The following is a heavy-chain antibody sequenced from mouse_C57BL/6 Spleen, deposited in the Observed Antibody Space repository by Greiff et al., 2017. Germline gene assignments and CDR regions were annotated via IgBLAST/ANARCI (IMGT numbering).Heavy chain of an antibody. CDR1: GFTFSDYG. D-gene: IGHD2-3*01. Sequence: EVMLVESGGGLVKPGGSLKLSCAASGFTFSDYGMHWVRQAPEKGLEWVAYISSGSSTIYYADTVKGRFTISRDNAKNTLFLQMTSLRSEDTARFYCARDFDGYSGYYAMDYWGQGTSVTVSS. J-gene: IGHJ4*01. CDR3: ARDFDGYSGYYAMDY. V-gene: IGHV5-17*01. CDR2: ISSGSSTI.